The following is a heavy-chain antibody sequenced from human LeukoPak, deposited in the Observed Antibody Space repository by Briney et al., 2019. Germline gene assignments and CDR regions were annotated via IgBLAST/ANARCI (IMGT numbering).Heavy chain of an antibody. J-gene: IGHJ4*02. V-gene: IGHV3-49*04. D-gene: IGHD6-13*01. CDR1: GFTFGDYA. Sequence: GGSLRLSCTASGFTFGDYAMSWVRQAPGKGLEWVGFIRSKAYGGTTEYAASVKGRFTISRDDSKSIAYLQMNSLRAEDTAVYYCARAPGIAAAGAYFDYWGQGTLVTVSS. CDR2: IRSKAYGGTT. CDR3: ARAPGIAAAGAYFDY.